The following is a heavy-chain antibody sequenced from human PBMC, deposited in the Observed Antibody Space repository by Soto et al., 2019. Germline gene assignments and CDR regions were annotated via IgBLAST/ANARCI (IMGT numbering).Heavy chain of an antibody. V-gene: IGHV3-53*01. CDR2: IYSGGST. CDR3: ARDPGAAAGYYYYYYGMDV. D-gene: IGHD6-13*01. Sequence: SGGSLRLSCAASGFTVSSNYMSWVRQAPGKGLEWVSVIYSGGSTYYADSVKGRFTISRDNSKNTLYLQMNSLRAEDTAVYYCARDPGAAAGYYYYYYGMDVWGQGTTVTAP. CDR1: GFTVSSNY. J-gene: IGHJ6*02.